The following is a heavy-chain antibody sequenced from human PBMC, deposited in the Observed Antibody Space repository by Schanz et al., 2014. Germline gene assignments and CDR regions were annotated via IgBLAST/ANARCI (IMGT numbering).Heavy chain of an antibody. J-gene: IGHJ6*02. V-gene: IGHV1-46*03. CDR2: INLSGGST. D-gene: IGHD3-10*01. CDR3: AREGGEVVRGVIEGVNHYYYEMDV. CDR1: GYTFTSYS. Sequence: QVQLVQSGAEVKKPGASVKVSCKASGYTFTSYSMHWVRQAPGQGLEWMGIINLSGGSTNNAQKFRGRLTINRDTSASTVYIELSSLRSEDTAVYYYAREGGEVVRGVIEGVNHYYYEMDVWGQGTTVTVSS.